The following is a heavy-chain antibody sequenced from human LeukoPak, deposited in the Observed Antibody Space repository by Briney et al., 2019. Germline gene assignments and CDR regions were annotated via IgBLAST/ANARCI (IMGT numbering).Heavy chain of an antibody. J-gene: IGHJ5*02. CDR3: VRQRYGDSGYKGFWFDP. D-gene: IGHD3-22*01. V-gene: IGHV5-51*01. CDR2: IYPADSDT. CDR1: GYSFTSYW. Sequence: RGESLKISCTASGYSFTSYWIDWVRQMPGKGLEWVGTIYPADSDTRYSPSFQGQVTISADKSINTAYLQWSSLKASDTAMYYCVRQRYGDSGYKGFWFDPWGQGTLVTVSS.